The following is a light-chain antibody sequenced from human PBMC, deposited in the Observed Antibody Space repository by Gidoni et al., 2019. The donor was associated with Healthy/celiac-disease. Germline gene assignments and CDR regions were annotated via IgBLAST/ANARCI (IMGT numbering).Light chain of an antibody. CDR3: QQLNSYPWT. J-gene: IGKJ1*01. V-gene: IGKV1-9*01. Sequence: IQLTQSPSSLSASVGDRVTITCRASQGISSSFAWYQQKPGKAPKLLIYAASTLQSGVPSRFSGSGSGTDFTLTISSLQPEDFATYYCQQLNSYPWTFGEGTKVEIK. CDR2: AAS. CDR1: QGISSS.